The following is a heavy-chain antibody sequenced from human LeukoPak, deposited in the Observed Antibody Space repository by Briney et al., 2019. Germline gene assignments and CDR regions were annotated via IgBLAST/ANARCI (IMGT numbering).Heavy chain of an antibody. V-gene: IGHV1-2*02. CDR1: ENTVTEVA. Sequence: ASVKVSCKVSENTVTEVAIHWVRQAPGQGLEWMGWINPNSGGTNYAQKFQGRVTMTRDTSISTAYMELSRLRSDDTAVYYCARSYGSGSYYYYYYYMDVWGKGTTVTISS. D-gene: IGHD3-10*01. CDR2: INPNSGGT. CDR3: ARSYGSGSYYYYYYYMDV. J-gene: IGHJ6*03.